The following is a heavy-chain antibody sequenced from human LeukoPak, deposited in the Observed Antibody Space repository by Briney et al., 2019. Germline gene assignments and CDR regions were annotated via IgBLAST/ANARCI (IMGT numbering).Heavy chain of an antibody. V-gene: IGHV4-59*10. CDR2: IYTSGST. D-gene: IGHD1-26*01. Sequence: SETLSLTCAVYGGSFSGYYWSWIRQPAGKGLEWIGRIYTSGSTNYNPSLKSRVTISVDTSKNQISLKLSSVTAADTAIYYCAGGNYPDWFDPWGQGTLVTVSS. CDR1: GGSFSGYY. J-gene: IGHJ5*02. CDR3: AGGNYPDWFDP.